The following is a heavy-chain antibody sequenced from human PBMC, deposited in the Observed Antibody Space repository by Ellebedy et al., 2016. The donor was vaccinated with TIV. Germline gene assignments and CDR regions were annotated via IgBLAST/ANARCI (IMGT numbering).Heavy chain of an antibody. CDR3: ARAMYGMGWFDP. CDR2: MNPNSGNT. CDR1: GYTFSSYD. J-gene: IGHJ5*02. Sequence: ASVKVSCKASGYTFSSYDINWVRQATGQGLEWMGWMNPNSGNTGYAQKFRGRVTVTRNTSISTAYMELNSLRSEDTAVYYCARAMYGMGWFDPWGQGTLVTVSS. V-gene: IGHV1-8*01. D-gene: IGHD2-8*01.